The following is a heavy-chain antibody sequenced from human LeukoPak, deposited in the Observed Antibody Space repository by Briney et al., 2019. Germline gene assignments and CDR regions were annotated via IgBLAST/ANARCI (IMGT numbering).Heavy chain of an antibody. J-gene: IGHJ6*02. Sequence: GRSLRLSCAASGFTFSSYAMHWVRQAPGKGLEWVAVISYDGSNKYYADSVKGRFTISRDNSKNTLYLQMNSLRAEDTAVYYCARVRQQLVHFYCYGMDVWGQGTTVTVSS. CDR1: GFTFSSYA. V-gene: IGHV3-30*04. CDR2: ISYDGSNK. CDR3: ARVRQQLVHFYCYGMDV. D-gene: IGHD6-13*01.